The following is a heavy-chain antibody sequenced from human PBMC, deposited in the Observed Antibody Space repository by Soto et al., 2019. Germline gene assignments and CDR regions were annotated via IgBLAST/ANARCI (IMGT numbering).Heavy chain of an antibody. D-gene: IGHD3-10*01. CDR2: ISGTSNTI. CDR1: GFAFSDYY. CDR3: AREGNRFQY. V-gene: IGHV3-11*01. Sequence: QVQLVESGGGLVKPGGSLRLSCAASGFAFSDYYMSWFRQAPGKGLEWISYISGTSNTIYYADSVKGRFIISRDNARNSLYLQMNSLRAEDTAVYYCAREGNRFQYWGQGTLDTVSS. J-gene: IGHJ1*01.